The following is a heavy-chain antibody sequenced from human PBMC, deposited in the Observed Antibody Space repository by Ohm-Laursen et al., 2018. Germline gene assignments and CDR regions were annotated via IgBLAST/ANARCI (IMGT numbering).Heavy chain of an antibody. CDR1: GFTFSSYG. CDR2: IRNKAKSYIT. Sequence: SLRLSCAASGFTFSSYGMHWVRQAPGKGLEWVGRIRNKAKSYITEYAASVKGRFTISRDDSKNSLYLQMNSLKTEDTAVYYCATARQGNPHDYWGQGTLVTVSS. J-gene: IGHJ4*02. V-gene: IGHV3-72*01. CDR3: ATARQGNPHDY.